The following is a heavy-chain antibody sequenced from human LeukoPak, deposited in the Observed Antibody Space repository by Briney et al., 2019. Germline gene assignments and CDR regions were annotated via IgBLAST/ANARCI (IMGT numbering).Heavy chain of an antibody. Sequence: GESLKISCKASGYSFNTYWFGWVRQMPGKGLEWMGNIYPGDSDTRYSPSFQAQVTTSVDKSISAAYLQWRSLKASDTAMYYCARLDRADCGSTSCSRGSGAFDIWGQGTMVTVSS. D-gene: IGHD2-2*01. CDR3: ARLDRADCGSTSCSRGSGAFDI. V-gene: IGHV5-51*01. CDR2: IYPGDSDT. J-gene: IGHJ3*02. CDR1: GYSFNTYW.